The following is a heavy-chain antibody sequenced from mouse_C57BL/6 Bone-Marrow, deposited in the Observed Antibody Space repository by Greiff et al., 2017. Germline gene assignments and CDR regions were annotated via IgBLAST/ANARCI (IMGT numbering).Heavy chain of an antibody. Sequence: QVHVKQPGAELVKPGASVKLSCKASGYTFTSYWMHWVKQRPGQGLEWIGMIHPNSGSTNYNEKFKSKATLTVDKSSSTAYMQLSSLTSEDSAVYYCARAVAAQATGWFAYWGQGTLVTVSA. J-gene: IGHJ3*01. V-gene: IGHV1-64*01. CDR1: GYTFTSYW. D-gene: IGHD3-2*02. CDR2: IHPNSGST. CDR3: ARAVAAQATGWFAY.